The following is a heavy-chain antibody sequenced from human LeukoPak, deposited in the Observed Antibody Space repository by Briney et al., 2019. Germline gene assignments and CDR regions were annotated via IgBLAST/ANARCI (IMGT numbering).Heavy chain of an antibody. D-gene: IGHD1-26*01. V-gene: IGHV3-64*01. CDR1: GFSFSSYT. CDR3: ARVRMGATVSNYYYYMDV. CDR2: IISHGGNT. J-gene: IGHJ6*03. Sequence: PGGSLRLSCAASGFSFSSYTMHWVRQAPGKGLEYVSAIISHGGNTHYTNSVKGRFTISRDNSQNTLYLQMGSLRPDDMAVYHCARVRMGATVSNYYYYMDVWGKGTTVTVSS.